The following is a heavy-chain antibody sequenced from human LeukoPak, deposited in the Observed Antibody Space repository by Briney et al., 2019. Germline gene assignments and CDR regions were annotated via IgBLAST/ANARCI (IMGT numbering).Heavy chain of an antibody. D-gene: IGHD3-22*01. Sequence: ETLSLTCTVSGGSISSNYWSWIRQPPGKGLERIGYIYYTGSTNYNPSLESRVTISVDTSNNQFSLKLSSVTAADTAVYYCARGARGSMIVVARYYFDYWGQGTLVTVSS. V-gene: IGHV4-59*12. CDR2: IYYTGST. CDR1: GGSISSNY. CDR3: ARGARGSMIVVARYYFDY. J-gene: IGHJ4*02.